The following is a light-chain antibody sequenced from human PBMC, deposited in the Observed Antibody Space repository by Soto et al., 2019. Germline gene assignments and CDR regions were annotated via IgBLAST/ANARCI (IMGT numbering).Light chain of an antibody. CDR2: LNSDGSH. CDR1: SGHSSYA. Sequence: QTVVTQSPSASASLGASVKLTCTLSSGHSSYAIAWHQQQPEKGPRYLMKLNSDGSHSKGDGIPDRFSGSSSGAERYLTISSHQSEDEADYYCQTWGTGIWVFGGGTKLTVL. J-gene: IGLJ3*02. CDR3: QTWGTGIWV. V-gene: IGLV4-69*01.